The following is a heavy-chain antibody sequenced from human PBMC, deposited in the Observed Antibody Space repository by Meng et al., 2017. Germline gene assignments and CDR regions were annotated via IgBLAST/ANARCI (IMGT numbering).Heavy chain of an antibody. D-gene: IGHD2-15*01. CDR2: IYYSGST. J-gene: IGHJ5*02. V-gene: IGHV4-59*01. Sequence: QVQLQESGPGLVKPSETLSLTRTVSGGSISSYYWSWIRQPPGKGLEWIGYIYYSGSTNYNPSLKSRVTISVDTSKNQFSLKLSSVTAADTAVYYCARVVVVAAMDWFDPWGQGTLVTVSS. CDR3: ARVVVVAAMDWFDP. CDR1: GGSISSYY.